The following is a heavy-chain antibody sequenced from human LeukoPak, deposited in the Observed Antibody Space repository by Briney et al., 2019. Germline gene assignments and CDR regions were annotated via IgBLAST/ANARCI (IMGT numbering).Heavy chain of an antibody. V-gene: IGHV3-30*02. CDR1: GFTFSNYG. J-gene: IGHJ3*02. Sequence: GGSLRLSCAASGFTFSNYGMNWVRQAPGKGLEWVAFIRYDGTNKYYADSVKGRITISRDNSKNTLYLQMNSLRAEDTAVYYCARISNAFDIWGQGTMVTVSS. CDR3: ARISNAFDI. CDR2: IRYDGTNK.